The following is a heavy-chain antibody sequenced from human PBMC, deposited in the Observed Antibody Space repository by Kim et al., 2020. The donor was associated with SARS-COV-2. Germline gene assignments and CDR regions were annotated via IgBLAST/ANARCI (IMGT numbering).Heavy chain of an antibody. CDR2: ISYDGSNK. CDR1: GFTFSSYG. J-gene: IGHJ6*02. D-gene: IGHD6-19*01. V-gene: IGHV3-33*05. Sequence: GGSLRLSCAASGFTFSSYGMHWVRQAPGKGLEWVAVISYDGSNKHYADSVKGRFTISRDNSKNTLYLQMNSLRAEDTAVYYCARDRTGYSSGWTYYYYGMDVWGQGTTVTVSS. CDR3: ARDRTGYSSGWTYYYYGMDV.